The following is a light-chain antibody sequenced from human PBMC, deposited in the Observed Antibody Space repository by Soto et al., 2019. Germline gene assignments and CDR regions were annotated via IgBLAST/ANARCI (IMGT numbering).Light chain of an antibody. CDR1: RSDVGAYNY. V-gene: IGLV2-14*01. CDR3: SSFTSRFTFV. J-gene: IGLJ1*01. Sequence: QSVLTQPASVSGSPGQSIAISCTGTRSDVGAYNYVSWYQQHPGKAPKLMISGVTNRPSGVSDRFSGSKSGNTASLTISGLQAEDEADYYCSSFTSRFTFVFGTGTKSPS. CDR2: GVT.